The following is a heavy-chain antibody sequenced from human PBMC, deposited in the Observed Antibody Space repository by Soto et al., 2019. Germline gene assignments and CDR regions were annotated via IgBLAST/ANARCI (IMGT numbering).Heavy chain of an antibody. CDR1: GYSFTSYW. CDR2: IDPSDSYA. Sequence: PGESLKISCKGSGYSFTSYWITWVRQVPGKGLEWMGRIDPSDSYANYNPSFQGHVTIFTDKSTNTAYLQWNSLKASDTAMYYCARHPSLAATNFDYWGQGTLVTVSS. J-gene: IGHJ4*02. V-gene: IGHV5-10-1*01. CDR3: ARHPSLAATNFDY. D-gene: IGHD4-4*01.